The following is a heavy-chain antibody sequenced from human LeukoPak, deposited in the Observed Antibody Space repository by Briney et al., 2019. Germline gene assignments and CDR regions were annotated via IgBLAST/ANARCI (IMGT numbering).Heavy chain of an antibody. V-gene: IGHV1-18*04. CDR3: ARARGGDNWFDP. CDR2: ITTFNGNT. J-gene: IGHJ5*02. Sequence: GASVKVSCKASGYDFFSHGIIWVRQAPGQGLEWMGRITTFNGNTHFARKLQGRVILTTDTSTSTAYMELISLRSDDTAVYYCARARGGDNWFDPWGQGTLVTVSS. CDR1: GYDFFSHG. D-gene: IGHD3-16*01.